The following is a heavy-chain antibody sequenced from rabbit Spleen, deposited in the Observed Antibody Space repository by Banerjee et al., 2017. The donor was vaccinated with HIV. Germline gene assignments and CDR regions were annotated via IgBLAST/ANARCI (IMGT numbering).Heavy chain of an antibody. D-gene: IGHD4-1*01. J-gene: IGHJ4*01. CDR2: INTGSNGST. V-gene: IGHV1S40*01. CDR1: GFSFSSRYY. CDR3: ARETSGGWGVVLYYFRL. Sequence: QSLEESGGDLVKPGASLTLTCTASGFSFSSRYYMCWVRQAPGKGLEWIACINTGSNGSTNYASWAKGRFTISKTSSTTVTLQMTSLTAADMATYFCARETSGGWGVVLYYFRLWGPGTLVTVS.